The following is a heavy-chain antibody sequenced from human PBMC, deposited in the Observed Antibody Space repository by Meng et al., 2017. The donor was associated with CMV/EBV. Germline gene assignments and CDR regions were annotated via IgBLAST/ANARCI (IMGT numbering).Heavy chain of an antibody. CDR1: GFTFDDYG. D-gene: IGHD6-25*01. Sequence: GGSLRLSCAASGFTFDDYGMSWVRQAPGKGLEWVSGINWNGGSTGYADSVKGRFTISRDNAKNSLYLQMNSLRAEDTALYCCARDLSPDSSDYYYGMDVWGQGTTVTVSS. V-gene: IGHV3-20*04. CDR2: INWNGGST. CDR3: ARDLSPDSSDYYYGMDV. J-gene: IGHJ6*02.